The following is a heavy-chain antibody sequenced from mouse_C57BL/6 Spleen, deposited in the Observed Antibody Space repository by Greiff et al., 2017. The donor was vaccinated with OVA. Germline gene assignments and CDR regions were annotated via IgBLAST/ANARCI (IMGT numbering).Heavy chain of an antibody. CDR3: ARLTTVVATRGFDY. CDR2: ISSGGSYT. Sequence: EVMLVESGGDLVKPGGSLKLSCAASGFTFSSYGMSWVRQTPDKRLEWVATISSGGSYTYYPDSVKGRFTISRDNAKNTLYLQMSSLKSEDTAMYYCARLTTVVATRGFDYWGQGTTPTVSS. D-gene: IGHD1-1*01. CDR1: GFTFSSYG. J-gene: IGHJ2*01. V-gene: IGHV5-6*01.